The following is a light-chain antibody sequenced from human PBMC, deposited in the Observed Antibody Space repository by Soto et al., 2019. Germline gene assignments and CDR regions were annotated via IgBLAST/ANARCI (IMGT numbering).Light chain of an antibody. CDR1: QTISSW. J-gene: IGKJ1*01. Sequence: DIQMTQSPSTLSGSVGDRVTITCRASQTISSWLAWYQQKPGKAPKLLIYKASTLKSGVPSRFSGSGSGTEFTLTISSLQPEDVATYYCQKYNGAPWTFGPGTKVDIK. CDR3: QKYNGAPWT. V-gene: IGKV1-5*03. CDR2: KAS.